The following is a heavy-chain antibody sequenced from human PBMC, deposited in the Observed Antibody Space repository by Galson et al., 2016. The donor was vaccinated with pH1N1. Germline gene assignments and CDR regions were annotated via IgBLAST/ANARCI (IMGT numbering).Heavy chain of an antibody. CDR2: IDPNSGVT. V-gene: IGHV1-2*02. CDR3: ARILRTVVFGY. D-gene: IGHD4-23*01. CDR1: GYNFNIYS. Sequence: SVKVSCKASGYNFNIYSIHWVRQAPGQGLEWMGWIDPNSGVTSYAHKFQGRISVTRDTSISTAYMELSRLTSDDTAVYYCARILRTVVFGYWGQGTLVTVSS. J-gene: IGHJ4*02.